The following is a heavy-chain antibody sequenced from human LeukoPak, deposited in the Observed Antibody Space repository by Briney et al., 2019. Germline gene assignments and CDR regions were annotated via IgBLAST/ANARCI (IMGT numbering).Heavy chain of an antibody. CDR3: ARDLLTTVTPHFVDY. CDR2: ISSSSSYI. Sequence: GGSLRLSCAASGFTFSSYSMNWVRQAPGKGLEWVSSISSSSSYIYYADSVKGRFTISRDNAKNSLYLQMNSLRAEGTAVYYCARDLLTTVTPHFVDYWGRGTLVTVSS. V-gene: IGHV3-21*01. D-gene: IGHD4-17*01. CDR1: GFTFSSYS. J-gene: IGHJ4*02.